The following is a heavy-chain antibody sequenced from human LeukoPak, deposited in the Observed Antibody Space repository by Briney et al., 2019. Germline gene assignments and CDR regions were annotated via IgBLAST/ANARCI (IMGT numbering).Heavy chain of an antibody. Sequence: ASVKVSCKASGGTFSSYAISWVRQAPRQGLEWMGRIIPILGIANYAQKFQGRVTITADKSTSTAYMELSSLRSEDTAVYYCASETVSSGWDQIDYWGQGTLVTVSS. CDR2: IIPILGIA. CDR3: ASETVSSGWDQIDY. D-gene: IGHD6-19*01. V-gene: IGHV1-69*04. J-gene: IGHJ4*02. CDR1: GGTFSSYA.